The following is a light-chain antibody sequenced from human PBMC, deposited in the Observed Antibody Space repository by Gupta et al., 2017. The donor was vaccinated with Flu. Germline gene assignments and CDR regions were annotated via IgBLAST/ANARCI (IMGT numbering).Light chain of an antibody. CDR3: QQYNNWPPYT. J-gene: IGKJ2*01. V-gene: IGKV3D-15*01. Sequence: EIVMTQSPATLSVSPGERATLSCRASQSVSSNLAWYQQKPGQAPRLLIYGASTRDTGIPARFSGSGSETEFTLTISSRQSEDFAVYYCQQYNNWPPYTFGQGTKLEIK. CDR2: GAS. CDR1: QSVSSN.